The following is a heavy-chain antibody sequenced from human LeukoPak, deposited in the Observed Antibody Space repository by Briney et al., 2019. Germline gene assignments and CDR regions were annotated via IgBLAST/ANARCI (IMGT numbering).Heavy chain of an antibody. CDR3: ASGITIFGVVLARPKPYYYYYMDV. Sequence: SVKVSCKASGGTFSSYAISWVRQAPGQGLEWMGGIIPIFGTANYAQKFQGRVTITADESTSTAYMELSSLRSEDTAVYYCASGITIFGVVLARPKPYYYYYMDVWGKGTTVTVSS. V-gene: IGHV1-69*01. CDR1: GGTFSSYA. D-gene: IGHD3-3*01. J-gene: IGHJ6*03. CDR2: IIPIFGTA.